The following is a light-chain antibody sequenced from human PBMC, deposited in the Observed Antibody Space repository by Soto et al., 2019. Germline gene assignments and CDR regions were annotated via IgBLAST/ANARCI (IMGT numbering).Light chain of an antibody. J-gene: IGKJ5*01. CDR2: DAS. CDR1: QSLSHY. CDR3: QQRTYSIT. V-gene: IGKV3-11*01. Sequence: EIVLTQSPATLSLSPGESATLSCRASQSLSHYLAWYQRKPGQPPRLLIYDASHRATGIPVRFSGSGSGTDFTLTISSLEPEDFVVYYCQQRTYSITFGQGTRLEIK.